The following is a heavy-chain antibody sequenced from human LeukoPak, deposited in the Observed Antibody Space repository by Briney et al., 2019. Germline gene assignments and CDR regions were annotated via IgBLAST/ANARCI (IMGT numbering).Heavy chain of an antibody. CDR1: RYSISSGYY. D-gene: IGHD3-22*01. V-gene: IGHV4-38-2*02. Sequence: PSETLSLTCSVSRYSISSGYYWAWIRQPPGKGLEWIGSIYHSGSAYYNASLKSRVTISVDTSKNQFSLKLSSVTAADTAVYYCARLWSSGYYSLFYYYYMDVWGKGTTVTISS. CDR3: ARLWSSGYYSLFYYYYMDV. CDR2: IYHSGSA. J-gene: IGHJ6*03.